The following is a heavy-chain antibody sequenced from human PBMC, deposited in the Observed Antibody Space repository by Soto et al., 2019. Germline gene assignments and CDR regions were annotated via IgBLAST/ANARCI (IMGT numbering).Heavy chain of an antibody. J-gene: IGHJ6*02. CDR3: ARGGYSPDYYYYYGMDV. Sequence: VKVSCKASGGTFSSYAISWVRQAPGQGLEWMGGIIPIFGTANYAQKFQGRVTITADKSTSTAYMELSGLRSEDTAVYYCARGGYSPDYYYYYGMDVWGQGTTVTVSS. V-gene: IGHV1-69*06. CDR2: IIPIFGTA. D-gene: IGHD2-15*01. CDR1: GGTFSSYA.